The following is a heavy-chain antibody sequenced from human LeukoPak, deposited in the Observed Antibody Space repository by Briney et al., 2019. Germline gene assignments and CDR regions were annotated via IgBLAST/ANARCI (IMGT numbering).Heavy chain of an antibody. D-gene: IGHD3-22*01. CDR2: ISAYSGKT. J-gene: IGHJ4*02. V-gene: IGHV1-18*01. CDR3: ARGFGSSSSGYSDY. CDR1: GYTFTSYG. Sequence: AGSVTVSCKASGYTFTSYGISWVGQAAGQGVEGVGGISAYSGKTNYAQTLQGRVTMTTDTSTITAYMELWSLRSDDTAVYYCARGFGSSSSGYSDYWGQGALVTVSS.